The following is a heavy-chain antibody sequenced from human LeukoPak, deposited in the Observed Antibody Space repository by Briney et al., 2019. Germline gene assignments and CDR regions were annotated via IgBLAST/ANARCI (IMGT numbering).Heavy chain of an antibody. CDR1: GGTFSSYA. V-gene: IGHV1-3*01. Sequence: GSSVKVSCKASGGTFSSYAISWVRQAPGQRLEWMGWINAGNGNTKYSQKFQGRVTITRDTSASTAYMELRSLRSDDTAVYYCARETSVYCTNGVCYQKDYWGQGTLVTVSS. CDR2: INAGNGNT. J-gene: IGHJ4*02. D-gene: IGHD2-8*01. CDR3: ARETSVYCTNGVCYQKDY.